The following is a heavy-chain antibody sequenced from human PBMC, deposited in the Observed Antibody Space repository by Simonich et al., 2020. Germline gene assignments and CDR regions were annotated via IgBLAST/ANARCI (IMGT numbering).Heavy chain of an antibody. CDR3: AKDKGAAASDYFDY. D-gene: IGHD6-13*01. Sequence: GGGVVQPGRSLRLSCAAYGFTFSSYGMHWVRQAPGKGLEWVAVIWYDGSNKYYEDSVKGRFTISRDNSKNTLYLQMNSLRAEDTAMYYCAKDKGAAASDYFDYWGQGTLVTVSS. V-gene: IGHV3-30*18. CDR2: IWYDGSNK. CDR1: GFTFSSYG. J-gene: IGHJ4*02.